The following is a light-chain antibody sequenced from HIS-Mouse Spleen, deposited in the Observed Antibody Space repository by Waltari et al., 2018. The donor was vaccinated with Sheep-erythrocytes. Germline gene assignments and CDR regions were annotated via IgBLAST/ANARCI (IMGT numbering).Light chain of an antibody. CDR1: QSVSSSY. CDR3: QQYGSSPLFT. V-gene: IGKV3-20*01. J-gene: IGKJ4*01. Sequence: EIVLTQSPGTLSLSPGERATLSCRASQSVSSSYLAWYQQKPGQAPRLLINGASSRATGIPDRFSGSGSGTDFTLTISRLEPEDFAVYYCQQYGSSPLFTFGGGTKVEIK. CDR2: GAS.